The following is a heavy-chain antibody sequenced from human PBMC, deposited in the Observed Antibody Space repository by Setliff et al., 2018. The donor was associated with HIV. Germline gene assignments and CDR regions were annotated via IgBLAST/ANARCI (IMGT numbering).Heavy chain of an antibody. J-gene: IGHJ3*02. V-gene: IGHV1-24*01. CDR1: GYTLTELS. Sequence: VSCKVSGYTLTELSMHWVRQAPGKGLEWMGGFDPEDGETIYAQKFQGRVTMTEDTSTDTAYMELSSLRSEDTAVYYCATETHEWFGDLGDAFDIWGQGTMVTVSS. CDR2: FDPEDGET. D-gene: IGHD3-10*01. CDR3: ATETHEWFGDLGDAFDI.